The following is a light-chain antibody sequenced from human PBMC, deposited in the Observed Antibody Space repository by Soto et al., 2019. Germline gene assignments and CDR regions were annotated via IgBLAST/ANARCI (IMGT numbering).Light chain of an antibody. Sequence: EIVLTHSPGTLSLSPGERATLSCRASQSVSSSYLAWYQPTPGQAPRLLIYGASSRATGIPDRLSGSGSGTDFTLTISRMEPEDFAVYYCQQYGSPITFGQGTRLEIK. CDR3: QQYGSPIT. CDR2: GAS. V-gene: IGKV3-20*01. J-gene: IGKJ5*01. CDR1: QSVSSSY.